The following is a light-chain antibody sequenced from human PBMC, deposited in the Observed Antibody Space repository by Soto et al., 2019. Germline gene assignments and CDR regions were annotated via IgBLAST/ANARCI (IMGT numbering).Light chain of an antibody. Sequence: EVELTQSPATLSVSPGEGAVLSCSASQNVRSNLAWYRQQPGQAPRLLIFGPSARATGVPARFSGSRSGTEFTLTISSLQSEDFAVYSCQHYNSWPLSLRGGTKVDIK. J-gene: IGKJ4*01. CDR3: QHYNSWPLS. CDR2: GPS. CDR1: QNVRSN. V-gene: IGKV3-15*01.